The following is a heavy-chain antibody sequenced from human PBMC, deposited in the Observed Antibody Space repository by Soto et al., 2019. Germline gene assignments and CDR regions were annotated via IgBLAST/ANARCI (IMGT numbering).Heavy chain of an antibody. CDR1: GYTFSNYY. Sequence: QVHLVQSGAEVKKPGASVTFPCKASGYTFSNYYMHWVRQAPVQGLEWVGIINPSGGGTTYAQNFQGRVTMNRDKSTSTVYMELNNLRSEDKAVYYCARGPKLKDFGDRGYYGMDVWGHGTTVTVSS. D-gene: IGHD4-17*01. J-gene: IGHJ6*02. CDR2: INPSGGGT. V-gene: IGHV1-46*01. CDR3: ARGPKLKDFGDRGYYGMDV.